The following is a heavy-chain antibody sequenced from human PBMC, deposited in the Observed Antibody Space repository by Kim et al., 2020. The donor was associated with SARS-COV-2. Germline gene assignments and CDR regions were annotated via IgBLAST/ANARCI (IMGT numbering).Heavy chain of an antibody. V-gene: IGHV3-66*01. CDR1: GFTVSSYY. J-gene: IGHJ6*02. D-gene: IGHD1-1*01. Sequence: GGSLRLSCAASGFTVSSYYMAWVRQAPGKGLEWVSLINRDVNTYYADSVKGRFTISRDNSKNTLYLQMNSLRAEDTAVYYCARGGVVRGARGDDLLVWGQGTTVTVSS. CDR2: INRDVNT. CDR3: ARGGVVRGARGDDLLV.